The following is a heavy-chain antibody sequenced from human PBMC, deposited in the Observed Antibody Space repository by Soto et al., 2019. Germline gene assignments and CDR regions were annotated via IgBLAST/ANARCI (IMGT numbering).Heavy chain of an antibody. V-gene: IGHV3-73*01. J-gene: IGHJ3*02. CDR2: IRSKANSYAT. D-gene: IGHD2-2*01. CDR1: GFTFSGSA. CDR3: TSIVVVPAASWSFDI. Sequence: GGSLRLSCAASGFTFSGSAMHWVRQASGKGLEWVGRIRSKANSYATAYAASVKGRFTISRDDSKNTAYLQMNSLKTEDTAVYYCTSIVVVPAASWSFDIWGQGTMVTVSS.